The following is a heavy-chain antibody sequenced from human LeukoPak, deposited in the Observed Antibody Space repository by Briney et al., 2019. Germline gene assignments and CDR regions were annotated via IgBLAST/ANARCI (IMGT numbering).Heavy chain of an antibody. CDR1: GYTFSDYY. V-gene: IGHV1-2*02. CDR3: AKSAQYSSAWFTGSFDY. D-gene: IGHD6-13*01. Sequence: ASVKVSCKASGYTFSDYYMHWVRQAPGQGLEWMGWINPNSGDTHYAQMFQGRVTMTRDTSINAAYMDLRRLRSDDTAVYYCAKSAQYSSAWFTGSFDYWGQGTLVTVSS. CDR2: INPNSGDT. J-gene: IGHJ4*02.